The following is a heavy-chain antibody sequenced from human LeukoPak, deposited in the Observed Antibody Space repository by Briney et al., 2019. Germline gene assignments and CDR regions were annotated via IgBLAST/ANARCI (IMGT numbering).Heavy chain of an antibody. Sequence: PSETLSLTCTVSGGSISSGDYYWSWIRQPPGKGLEWLGYIYYSGSTYYNPSLKSRVTISVDTSKNQFSLKLSSVTAADTAVYYCARENIISFGPYYFDYWGQGTLVTVSS. CDR1: GGSISSGDYY. CDR2: IYYSGST. CDR3: ARENIISFGPYYFDY. J-gene: IGHJ4*02. D-gene: IGHD1/OR15-1a*01. V-gene: IGHV4-30-4*08.